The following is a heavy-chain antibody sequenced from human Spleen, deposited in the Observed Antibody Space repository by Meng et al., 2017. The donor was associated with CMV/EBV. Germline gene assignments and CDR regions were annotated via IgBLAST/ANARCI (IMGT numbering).Heavy chain of an antibody. D-gene: IGHD1-20*01. J-gene: IGHJ4*02. V-gene: IGHV1-69*05. Sequence: SVKVSCKASGGTFSSSSLMWERQAPGQGLEWMGGITPAFETADYAQKFRDRVTISTDDSATTAYMEMSSLGSEDTAVYFCAKVGLITGYFDYWGQGTLVTVSS. CDR2: ITPAFETA. CDR3: AKVGLITGYFDY. CDR1: GGTFSSSS.